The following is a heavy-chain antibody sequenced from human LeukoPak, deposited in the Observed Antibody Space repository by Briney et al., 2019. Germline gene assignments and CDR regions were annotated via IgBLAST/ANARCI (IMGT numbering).Heavy chain of an antibody. V-gene: IGHV1-2*06. Sequence: ASVKVSCKASGYTFTSYGISWVRQAPGQGLEWMGRINPNSGGSNYSQKFQGRVTMTRDTSISTANMELSRLRSDDTAVYYCARGGAYDYVWGSYRYFDYWGQGTLVTVSS. J-gene: IGHJ4*02. CDR2: INPNSGGS. CDR3: ARGGAYDYVWGSYRYFDY. CDR1: GYTFTSYG. D-gene: IGHD3-16*02.